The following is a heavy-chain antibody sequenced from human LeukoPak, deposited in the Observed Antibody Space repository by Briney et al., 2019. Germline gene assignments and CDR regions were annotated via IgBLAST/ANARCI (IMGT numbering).Heavy chain of an antibody. CDR3: ARVDWNDGWFDP. J-gene: IGHJ5*02. CDR2: IIPIFGTA. Sequence: SVKVSCKASGDTFSSYAISWVRQAPGQGLEWMGGIIPIFGTANYAQKFQGRVTITADESTSTAYMELSSLRSEDTAVYYCARVDWNDGWFDPWGQGTLVTVSS. V-gene: IGHV1-69*01. CDR1: GDTFSSYA. D-gene: IGHD1-1*01.